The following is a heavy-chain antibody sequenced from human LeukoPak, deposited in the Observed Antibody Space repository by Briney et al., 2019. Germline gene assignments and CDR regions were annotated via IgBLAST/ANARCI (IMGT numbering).Heavy chain of an antibody. V-gene: IGHV3-9*01. CDR3: AKGRYSSGWYSNWFDP. Sequence: GGSLRLSCAASGFTVSSNYMSWVRQAPGKGLEWVSGISWNSGSIGYADSVKGRFTISRDNAKNSLYLQMNSLRAEDTALYYCAKGRYSSGWYSNWFDPWGQGTLVTVSS. CDR2: ISWNSGSI. J-gene: IGHJ5*02. D-gene: IGHD6-19*01. CDR1: GFTVSSNY.